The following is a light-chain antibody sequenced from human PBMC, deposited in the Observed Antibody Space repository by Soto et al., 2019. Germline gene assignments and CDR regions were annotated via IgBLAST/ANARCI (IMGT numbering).Light chain of an antibody. CDR1: QSVSSY. V-gene: IGKV3-11*01. Sequence: EIVLTQSPATLSLSPGERATLSCRASQSVSSYLAWYQQKPGQAPRLLIYDASNRATGIPARFSGSGSGTDFTLTISSLEPEDFAVYYYQQRSNWPRLTFGGGTKVEIK. J-gene: IGKJ4*01. CDR3: QQRSNWPRLT. CDR2: DAS.